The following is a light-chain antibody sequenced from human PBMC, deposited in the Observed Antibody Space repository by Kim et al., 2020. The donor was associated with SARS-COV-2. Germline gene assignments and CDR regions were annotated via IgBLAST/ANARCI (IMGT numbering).Light chain of an antibody. CDR3: QQSYHTPIT. V-gene: IGKV1-39*01. J-gene: IGKJ5*01. Sequence: ASVGDRVTITCRASQSISSLLNWYQQKPGKAPNLLIYGASSLQSGVPSRFSRAGSGTDFTLTISSLQPEDFATYYCQQSYHTPITFGQGTRLEIK. CDR1: QSISSL. CDR2: GAS.